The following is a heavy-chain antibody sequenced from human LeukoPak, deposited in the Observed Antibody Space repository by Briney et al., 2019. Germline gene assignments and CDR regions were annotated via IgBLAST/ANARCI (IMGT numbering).Heavy chain of an antibody. CDR3: AKDLDYGDSIDAFDI. V-gene: IGHV3-23*01. CDR1: GFTFSSYA. J-gene: IGHJ3*02. CDR2: ISGSGGST. Sequence: GGSLRLSCAAPGFTFSSYAMSWVRQAPGKGLEWVSAISGSGGSTYYADSVKGRFTISRDNSKNTLYLQMNSLRAEDTAVYYCAKDLDYGDSIDAFDIWGQGTMVTVSS. D-gene: IGHD4-17*01.